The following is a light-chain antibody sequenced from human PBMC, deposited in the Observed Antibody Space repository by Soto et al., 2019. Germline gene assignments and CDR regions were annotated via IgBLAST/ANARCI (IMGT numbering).Light chain of an antibody. Sequence: DIQMTQSPSSLSASVGDRVTITCRASQSISSYLNWYQQKPGKAPKFLIYDASSLQSGVPSRFSGSGSGTDFTLTISSLQHEDFATYYCQQSYRTPLYTFGQGSKLEIK. V-gene: IGKV1-39*01. J-gene: IGKJ2*01. CDR1: QSISSY. CDR3: QQSYRTPLYT. CDR2: DAS.